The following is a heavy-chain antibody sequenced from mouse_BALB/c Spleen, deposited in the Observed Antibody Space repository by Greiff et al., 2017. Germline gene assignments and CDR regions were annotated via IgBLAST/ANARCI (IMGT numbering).Heavy chain of an antibody. V-gene: IGHV5-6-3*01. CDR2: INSNGGST. D-gene: IGHD1-1*01. CDR1: GFTFSSYG. Sequence: EVQRVESGGGLVQPGGSLKLSCAASGFTFSSYGMSWVRQTPDKRLELVATINSNGGSTYYPDSVKGRFTISRDNAKNTLYLQMSSLKSEDTAMYYCARDRDYYGSDWYFDVWGAGTTVTVSS. CDR3: ARDRDYYGSDWYFDV. J-gene: IGHJ1*01.